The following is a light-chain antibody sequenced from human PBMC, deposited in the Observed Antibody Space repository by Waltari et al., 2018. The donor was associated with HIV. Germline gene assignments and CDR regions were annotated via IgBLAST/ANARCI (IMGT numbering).Light chain of an antibody. J-gene: IGLJ2*01. CDR1: NIGSKS. V-gene: IGLV3-9*01. CDR2: RDS. CDR3: QVWDSNTVI. Sequence: SYELTQPLSVSVALGQTARVICGGNNIGSKSVHWYQQKPGQAPVLVIYRDSNRPSGIPERVSGANSGNTATLTISRAQAGDEADYYCQVWDSNTVIFGGGTRLTVL.